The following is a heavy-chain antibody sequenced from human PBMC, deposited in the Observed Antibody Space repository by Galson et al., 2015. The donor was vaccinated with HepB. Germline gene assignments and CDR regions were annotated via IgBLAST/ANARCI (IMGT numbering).Heavy chain of an antibody. D-gene: IGHD5-24*01. CDR3: ARVLRIIEGYKSPFGY. CDR2: TYYRSEWND. V-gene: IGHV6-1*01. Sequence: CAISGDSVSSNSSLWNWIRQSPSRGLEWLGRTYYRSEWNDDYAVSVKRRISITSDTSKNHFSLQLNSVTPDDTAVYFCARVLRIIEGYKSPFGYWGQGMLVT. CDR1: GDSVSSNSSL. J-gene: IGHJ4*02.